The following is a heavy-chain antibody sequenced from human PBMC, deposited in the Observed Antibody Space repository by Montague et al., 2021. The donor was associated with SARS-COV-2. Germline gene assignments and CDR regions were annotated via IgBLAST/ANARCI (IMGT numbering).Heavy chain of an antibody. V-gene: IGHV3-23*01. CDR3: ALRSGDY. Sequence: YLSLSCSASGFTFSSYAMSWVRQAPGKGLEWVSAISGSVFSTYYADSVKGRFTISRDNSKNTLYLQMNSLRAEDTAVYYCALRSGDYWGQGTLVTVSS. CDR2: ISGSVFST. J-gene: IGHJ4*02. CDR1: GFTFSSYA. D-gene: IGHD3-3*01.